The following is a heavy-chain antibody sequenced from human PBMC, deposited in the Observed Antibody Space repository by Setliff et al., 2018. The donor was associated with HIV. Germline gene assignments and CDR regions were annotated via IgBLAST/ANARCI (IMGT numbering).Heavy chain of an antibody. D-gene: IGHD3-3*01. CDR2: IYYSGIT. J-gene: IGHJ5*02. Sequence: SETLSLTCTVSGGSISSHYWSWIRQSPGKGLEWIGNIYYSGITNYNASLKSRVTISVDTSQNQFSLKLTSVTAADTAVYYCARGGFNDFWSGPREYSFFDLWGQGTLVTVS. CDR1: GGSISSHY. CDR3: ARGGFNDFWSGPREYSFFDL. V-gene: IGHV4-59*11.